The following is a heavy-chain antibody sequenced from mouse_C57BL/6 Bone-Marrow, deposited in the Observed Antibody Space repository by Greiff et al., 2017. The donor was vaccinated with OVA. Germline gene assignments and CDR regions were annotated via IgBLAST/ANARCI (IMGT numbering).Heavy chain of an antibody. V-gene: IGHV1-72*01. CDR3: ARELNVPGYFDV. CDR2: IDPNSGGT. Sequence: VKLVESGAELVKPGASVRLSCKASGYTFTSYWIHWVKQRPGRGLEWIGRIDPNSGGTKYNEKFKSKATLTVDKPSSTAYMQLSSLTSEDSAVYYCARELNVPGYFDVWGTGTTVTVSS. CDR1: GYTFTSYW. J-gene: IGHJ1*03.